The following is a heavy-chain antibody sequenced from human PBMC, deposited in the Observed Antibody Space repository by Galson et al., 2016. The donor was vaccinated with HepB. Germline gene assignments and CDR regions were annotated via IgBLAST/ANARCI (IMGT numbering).Heavy chain of an antibody. CDR2: INPSGGST. CDR3: ARAYCGGDCYSYGMDV. CDR1: GYTFTSYY. J-gene: IGHJ6*02. V-gene: IGHV1-46*01. Sequence: SVKVSCKASGYTFTSYYMHWVRQAPGQGLEWMGIINPSGGSTSYAQKFQGRVTMTRDTSTSTVYMGLSSLRSEDTAVYYCARAYCGGDCYSYGMDVWGQGTTVTVSS. D-gene: IGHD2-21*01.